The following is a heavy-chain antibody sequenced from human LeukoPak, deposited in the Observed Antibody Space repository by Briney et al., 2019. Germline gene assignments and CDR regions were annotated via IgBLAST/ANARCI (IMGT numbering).Heavy chain of an antibody. CDR1: GFTFNSYE. V-gene: IGHV3-48*03. CDR3: ARRSLSHGGDY. D-gene: IGHD3-16*02. CDR2: ISSPGTTI. J-gene: IGHJ4*02. Sequence: PGGSLRLSCAASGFTFNSYEMNWVRQAPGKGLEWVSYISSPGTTIYYADSVKGRFTISRDNAENSLYLQMNSLRAEDTALYYCARRSLSHGGDYWGQGTLVTVSS.